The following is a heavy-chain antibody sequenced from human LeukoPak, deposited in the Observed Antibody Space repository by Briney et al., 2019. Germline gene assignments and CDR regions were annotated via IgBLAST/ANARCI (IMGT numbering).Heavy chain of an antibody. CDR2: IYTGDRT. J-gene: IGHJ3*02. V-gene: IGHV3-66*02. CDR1: GFSVSSNY. CDR3: ARQRDGYNSDPFDI. D-gene: IGHD5-24*01. Sequence: HPGGSLRLSCAASGFSVSSNYMSWVRQAPGKGLEWVSVIYTGDRTDYADPVKGRFTVSRVNSKNTMYLQMNSLKTEDTALYYCARQRDGYNSDPFDIWGQGTMVTVFS.